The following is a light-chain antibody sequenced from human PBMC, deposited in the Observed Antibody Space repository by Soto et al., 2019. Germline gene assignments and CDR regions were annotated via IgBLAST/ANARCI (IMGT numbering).Light chain of an antibody. Sequence: EIVLTQSPGTLSLSPGERATLSCRASQSVSSSYLAWYQQKPGQAPRLLIYGASSRATGIPDRFSGSGSGTDFTLTISSLQPDDFATYYCQQYNNWPETFGQGTKVDIK. CDR2: GAS. J-gene: IGKJ1*01. CDR1: QSVSSSY. V-gene: IGKV3-20*01. CDR3: QQYNNWPET.